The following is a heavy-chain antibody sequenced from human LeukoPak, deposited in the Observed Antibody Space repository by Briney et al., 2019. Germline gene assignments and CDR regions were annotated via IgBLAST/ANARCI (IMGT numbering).Heavy chain of an antibody. CDR3: AKSLGGYNTGDYYYYGMDV. CDR2: ISSDGTQK. CDR1: GFTFNNYG. Sequence: PGGSLRLSCAASGFTFNNYGMHWVRQAPGKGLEWVAVISSDGTQKYYADSVKGRVTISRDDFKKTVYLQMNSLRGEDTDVYYCAKSLGGYNTGDYYYYGMDVWGQGTTVSVSS. D-gene: IGHD5-24*01. J-gene: IGHJ6*02. V-gene: IGHV3-30*18.